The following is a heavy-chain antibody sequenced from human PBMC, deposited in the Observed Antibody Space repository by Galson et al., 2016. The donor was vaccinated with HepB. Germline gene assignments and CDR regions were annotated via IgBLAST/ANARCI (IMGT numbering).Heavy chain of an antibody. Sequence: QSGAEVKKPGESLRISCKGSGYSFTTYWISWVRQMPGKGLEWMGRIDPSDSYTNYSPSFQGNVTISADKSINTAYLQWSSLKASDTAIYYCARDDFWSGFFSIWGQGTLVTVSS. CDR2: IDPSDSYT. CDR3: ARDDFWSGFFSI. D-gene: IGHD3-3*01. CDR1: GYSFTTYW. V-gene: IGHV5-10-1*01. J-gene: IGHJ4*02.